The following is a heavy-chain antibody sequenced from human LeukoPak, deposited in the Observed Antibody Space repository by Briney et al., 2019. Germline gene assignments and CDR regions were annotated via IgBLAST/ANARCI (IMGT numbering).Heavy chain of an antibody. D-gene: IGHD3-22*01. CDR2: IYHSGST. CDR3: ARVDSSGYEVYFDY. CDR1: GGSISSSSYY. J-gene: IGHJ4*02. V-gene: IGHV4-39*07. Sequence: SETLSLTCTVSGGSISSSSYYWGWIRQPPGKGLEWIGYIYHSGSTYYNPSLKSRVTISVDRSKNQFSLKLSSVTAADTAVYYCARVDSSGYEVYFDYWGQGTLVTVSS.